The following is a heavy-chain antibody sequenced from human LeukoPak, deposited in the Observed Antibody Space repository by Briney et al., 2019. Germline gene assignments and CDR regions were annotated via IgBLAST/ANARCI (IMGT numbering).Heavy chain of an antibody. J-gene: IGHJ6*02. CDR3: ARDTTTGYSSSWYGYYYYYGMDV. D-gene: IGHD6-13*01. CDR2: ISAYNGIT. V-gene: IGHV1-18*01. Sequence: GASVKVSCKASGYSFTSYGISWVRQAPGQGLEWMGWISAYNGITNYAQKLQGRVTMTTDTSTSTACMELRSLRSDDTAVYYCARDTTTGYSSSWYGYYYYYGMDVWGQGTTVTVSS. CDR1: GYSFTSYG.